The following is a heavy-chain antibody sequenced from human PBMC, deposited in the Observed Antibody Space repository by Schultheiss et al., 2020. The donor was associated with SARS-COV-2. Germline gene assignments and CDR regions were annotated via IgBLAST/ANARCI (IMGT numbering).Heavy chain of an antibody. CDR3: ARLGCSSTSCYTTDY. CDR1: GFTFSRYW. J-gene: IGHJ4*02. Sequence: GGSLRLSCAASGFTFSRYWMHWVRQAPGKGLEWVSYISSSSSTIYYADSVKGRFTISRDNAKNSLYLQMNSLRDEDTAVYYCARLGCSSTSCYTTDYWGQGTLVTVSS. CDR2: ISSSSSTI. D-gene: IGHD2-2*02. V-gene: IGHV3-48*02.